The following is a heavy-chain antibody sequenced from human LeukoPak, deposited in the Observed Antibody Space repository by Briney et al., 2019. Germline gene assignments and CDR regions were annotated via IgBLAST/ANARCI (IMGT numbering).Heavy chain of an antibody. CDR1: GFTFSSYA. V-gene: IGHV3-23*01. J-gene: IGHJ4*02. Sequence: GGSLRLSCAASGFTFSSYAMSWVRQAPGKGLEWVSAISGSGGSTYYADSVKGRFTISRDNSKNTLYLQMNSLRAEDTAVYYCRGSFTSFRLTLNDYWGQGTLVTVSS. D-gene: IGHD2-2*01. CDR3: RGSFTSFRLTLNDY. CDR2: ISGSGGST.